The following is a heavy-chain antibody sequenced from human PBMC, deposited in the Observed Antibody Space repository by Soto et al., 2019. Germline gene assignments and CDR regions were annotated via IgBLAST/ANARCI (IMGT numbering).Heavy chain of an antibody. CDR3: ARSGDIVVVAAASDGLDV. D-gene: IGHD2-2*01. J-gene: IGHJ6*02. CDR2: ISPYNGNT. Sequence: QVQLVQSGAEVKKPGASVKVSCKASGYTVTSYGISWVREAPGQGLEWMGWISPYNGNTKYAQKLQGRVTMTTDTSTRTAYMELRSLRSDETAVYYCARSGDIVVVAAASDGLDVWGQGTTVTVSS. V-gene: IGHV1-18*01. CDR1: GYTVTSYG.